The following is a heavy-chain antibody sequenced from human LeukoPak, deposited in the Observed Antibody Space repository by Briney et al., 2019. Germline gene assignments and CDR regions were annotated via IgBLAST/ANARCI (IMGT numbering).Heavy chain of an antibody. CDR3: ARDQVPYSNYDGYYGMDV. CDR1: GFTFSDYY. J-gene: IGHJ6*02. D-gene: IGHD4-11*01. Sequence: PGESLRLSRAASGFTFSDYYMSWIRQAPGKGLEWVSYISSSGSTIYYADSVKGRFTISRDNAKNSLYLQMNSLRAEDTAVYYCARDQVPYSNYDGYYGMDVWGQGTTVTVSS. V-gene: IGHV3-11*01. CDR2: ISSSGSTI.